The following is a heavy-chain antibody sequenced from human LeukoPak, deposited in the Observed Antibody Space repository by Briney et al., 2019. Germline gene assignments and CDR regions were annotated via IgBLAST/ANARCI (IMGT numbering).Heavy chain of an antibody. V-gene: IGHV3-23*01. CDR3: AKDMITFGGVDDAFDI. D-gene: IGHD3-16*01. CDR1: GFTFSTYG. J-gene: IGHJ3*02. Sequence: PGGSLRPSCAASGFTFSTYGMSWVRQAPGKGLEWVSGISGTGGSTYYADSVKGRFIISRDNSKNTLYLQMNSLRAEDTAVYYCAKDMITFGGVDDAFDIWGQGTMVTVSS. CDR2: ISGTGGST.